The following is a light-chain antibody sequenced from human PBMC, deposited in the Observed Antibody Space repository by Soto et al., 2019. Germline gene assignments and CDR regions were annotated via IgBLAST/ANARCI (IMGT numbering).Light chain of an antibody. Sequence: EVVMTQSPATLSVSLGERVTLSCRASRTVSTNLGWFQQKPGQAPRLLIYNASTRATGIPAAFSGTGSGTEFTFTISSLQSEDSAVYYCQQFNNWPPTFGGGTKVEI. CDR2: NAS. CDR1: RTVSTN. CDR3: QQFNNWPPT. V-gene: IGKV3-15*01. J-gene: IGKJ4*01.